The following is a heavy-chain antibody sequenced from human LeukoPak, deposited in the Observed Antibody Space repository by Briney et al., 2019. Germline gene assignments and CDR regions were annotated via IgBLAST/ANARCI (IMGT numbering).Heavy chain of an antibody. Sequence: VASVKVSCKASGGTFSSYAISWVRQAPGQGLEWMGGIIPIFGTANYAQKFQGRVTITADESTSTAYMELSSLRSEDTAVYYCARDAVGSYYLSLNYYYMDVWGKGTTVTISS. D-gene: IGHD1-26*01. J-gene: IGHJ6*03. V-gene: IGHV1-69*13. CDR1: GGTFSSYA. CDR3: ARDAVGSYYLSLNYYYMDV. CDR2: IIPIFGTA.